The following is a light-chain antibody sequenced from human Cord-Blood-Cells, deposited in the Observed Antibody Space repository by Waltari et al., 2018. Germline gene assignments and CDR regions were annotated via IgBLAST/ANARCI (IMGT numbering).Light chain of an antibody. J-gene: IGLJ2*01. V-gene: IGLV1-40*01. Sequence: QSVLTQPPSVSGAPGQRVTISCTGSSSNIGAGYDVHWSQQLPGTAPKLLIHGNSNRPSGVPDRFSGSKSGTAASLAITGLQAEDEADYYCQSYDSSLSGYVVFGGGTKLTVL. CDR2: GNS. CDR3: QSYDSSLSGYVV. CDR1: SSNIGAGYD.